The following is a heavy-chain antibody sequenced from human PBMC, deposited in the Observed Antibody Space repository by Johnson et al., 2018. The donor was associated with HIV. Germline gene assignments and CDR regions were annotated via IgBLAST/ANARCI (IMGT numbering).Heavy chain of an antibody. CDR1: GFTFSSYG. CDR3: AGEGSCYSCGAFDI. Sequence: QVQLVESGGGVVQPGRSLRLSCAASGFTFSSYGMHWVRQAPGKGLEWVAVIWYDGSNKYYADSVKGRFTISRDNSKNTLYLQMNSLRAEDTAVYYCAGEGSCYSCGAFDIWGQGTMVTVSS. J-gene: IGHJ3*02. V-gene: IGHV3-30*19. D-gene: IGHD2-15*01. CDR2: IWYDGSNK.